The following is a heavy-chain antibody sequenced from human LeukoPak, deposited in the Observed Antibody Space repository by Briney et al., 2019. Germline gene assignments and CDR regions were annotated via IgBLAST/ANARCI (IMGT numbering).Heavy chain of an antibody. CDR2: IKQDGSEK. CDR1: GLTFSNAW. D-gene: IGHD6-13*01. Sequence: GGSLRLSCAASGLTFSNAWMSWVRQAPGKGLEWVANIKQDGSEKYYVDSVKGRFTISRDNAKNSLYLQMNSLRAEDTAVYYCARDSIAAAVGYYYYYMDVWGKGTTVAISS. V-gene: IGHV3-7*01. J-gene: IGHJ6*03. CDR3: ARDSIAAAVGYYYYYMDV.